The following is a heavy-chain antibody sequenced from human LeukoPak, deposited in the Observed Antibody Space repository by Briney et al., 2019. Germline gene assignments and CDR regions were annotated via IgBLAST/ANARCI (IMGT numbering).Heavy chain of an antibody. CDR1: GFTVSSNY. J-gene: IGHJ4*02. CDR2: IYSGGST. V-gene: IGHV3-66*01. Sequence: GGSLRLSCAASGFTVSSNYMNWVRQAPGKGLEWVSVIYSGGSTYYADSVKGRFTISRDNSKNTLYLQMNSLRAEDTAVYYCAREPFWSGYFSNLHFDYWGRGALVTVSS. CDR3: AREPFWSGYFSNLHFDY. D-gene: IGHD3-3*01.